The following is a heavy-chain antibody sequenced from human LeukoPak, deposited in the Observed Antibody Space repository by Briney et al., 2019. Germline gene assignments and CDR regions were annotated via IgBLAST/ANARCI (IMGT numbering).Heavy chain of an antibody. CDR1: GFTFSTYN. J-gene: IGHJ3*02. CDR2: ISRSSTYI. D-gene: IGHD3-22*01. CDR3: ARTYYDNDGYVAWAFDI. Sequence: KAGGSLRLSCAASGFTFSTYNMNWVRQAPGKGLEWVSSISRSSTYIYYADSVKGRFTVSRDNAKNSLYLQMNSLRAEDTAVYYCARTYYDNDGYVAWAFDIWGQGTMVTVSS. V-gene: IGHV3-21*01.